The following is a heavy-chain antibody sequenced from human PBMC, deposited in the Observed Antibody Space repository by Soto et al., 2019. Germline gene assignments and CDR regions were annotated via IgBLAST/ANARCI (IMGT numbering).Heavy chain of an antibody. CDR1: GFTFSSYG. CDR3: AKDSEVSTSCYICYYGMDV. V-gene: IGHV3-30*18. D-gene: IGHD2-2*02. CDR2: ISYDGSNK. J-gene: IGHJ6*02. Sequence: GGSPRLSCAASGFTFSSYGMHWVRQAPGKGLEWVAVISYDGSNKYYADSVKGRFTISRDNSKNTLYLQMNSLRAEDTAVYYCAKDSEVSTSCYICYYGMDVWGQGTTVTVSS.